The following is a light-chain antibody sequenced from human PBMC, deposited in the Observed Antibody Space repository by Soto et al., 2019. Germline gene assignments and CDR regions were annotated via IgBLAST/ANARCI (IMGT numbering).Light chain of an antibody. CDR3: QKYNSYLA. Sequence: DIQMTQSPSTLSASVGHRVTITCRASQSISSWLAWYQQKPGKAPKLLIYDASSLESGVPSRFSGSGSGTEFILTISSLQPDDFPTYYCQKYNSYLAFGQGTKVEIK. J-gene: IGKJ1*01. CDR1: QSISSW. CDR2: DAS. V-gene: IGKV1-5*01.